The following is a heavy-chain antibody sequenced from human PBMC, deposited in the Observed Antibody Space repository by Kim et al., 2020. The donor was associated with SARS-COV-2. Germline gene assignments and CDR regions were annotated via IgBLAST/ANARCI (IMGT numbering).Heavy chain of an antibody. V-gene: IGHV3-23*01. CDR1: GFTFSSYA. D-gene: IGHD2-8*02. CDR3: AKRRGAVRTDWYFDV. Sequence: GGSLRLSCAASGFTFSSYAMSWVRQAPGKGLECVSTSGGGGSIHYSDSVKGRFTISRDNSKNTLYLQMNSLRVEDTAVYYCAKRRGAVRTDWYFDVWGRG. J-gene: IGHJ2*01. CDR2: SGGGGSI.